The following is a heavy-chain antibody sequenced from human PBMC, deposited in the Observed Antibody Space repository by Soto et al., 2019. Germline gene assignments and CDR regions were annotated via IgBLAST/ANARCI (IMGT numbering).Heavy chain of an antibody. J-gene: IGHJ4*02. V-gene: IGHV3-21*01. D-gene: IGHD2-21*01. CDR3: ARDHGGFEIVVVASDY. CDR2: ISSSSSYI. Sequence: GGSLRLSCAASGFTFSSYSMNWVRQAPGKGLEWVSSISSSSSYIYYADSVKGRFTISRDNAKNSLYLQMNSLRAEDTAVYYCARDHGGFEIVVVASDYWGQGTLVTVSS. CDR1: GFTFSSYS.